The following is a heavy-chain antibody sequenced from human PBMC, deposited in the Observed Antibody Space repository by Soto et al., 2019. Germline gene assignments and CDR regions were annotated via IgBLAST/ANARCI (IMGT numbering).Heavy chain of an antibody. V-gene: IGHV1-69*01. D-gene: IGHD3-22*01. CDR2: IIPIFGTA. CDR3: ARHNYYDSSGNYYGMDV. Sequence: QVPLVQSGAEVKKPGSSVKVSCKASGGTFSSYAISWVRQAPGQGLEWMGGIIPIFGTANYAQKFQGRVTITADESTSTAYMELSSLRSEDTAVYYCARHNYYDSSGNYYGMDVWGQGTTVTVSS. J-gene: IGHJ6*02. CDR1: GGTFSSYA.